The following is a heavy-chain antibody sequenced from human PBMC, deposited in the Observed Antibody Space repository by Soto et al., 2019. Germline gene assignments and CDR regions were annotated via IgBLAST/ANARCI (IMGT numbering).Heavy chain of an antibody. CDR2: IIPIFGTA. CDR3: AREAWGSSRSQENWFDP. D-gene: IGHD6-6*01. V-gene: IGHV1-69*06. J-gene: IGHJ5*02. Sequence: GASVKVSCKASGGTFSSYAISWVRQAPGQGLEWMGGIIPIFGTANYAQKFQGRVTITADKSTSTAYMGLSSLRSEDTAVYYCAREAWGSSRSQENWFDPWGQGTLVTVSS. CDR1: GGTFSSYA.